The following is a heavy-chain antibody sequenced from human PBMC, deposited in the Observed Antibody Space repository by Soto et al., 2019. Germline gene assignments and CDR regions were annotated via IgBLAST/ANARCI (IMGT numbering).Heavy chain of an antibody. CDR1: GFTFSSYA. V-gene: IGHV3-30-3*01. D-gene: IGHD2-15*01. J-gene: IGHJ6*02. CDR2: ISYDGSNK. CDR3: ARDIVVMGDGYGMDV. Sequence: GGSLRLSCAASGFTFSSYAMHWVRQAPGKGLEWVAVISYDGSNKYYADSVKGRFTISRDNSKNTLYLQMNSLRAEDTAVYYCARDIVVMGDGYGMDVWGQGTTVTVSS.